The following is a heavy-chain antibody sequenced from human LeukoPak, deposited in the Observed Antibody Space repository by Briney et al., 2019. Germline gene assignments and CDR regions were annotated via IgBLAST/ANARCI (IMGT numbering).Heavy chain of an antibody. Sequence: ASVKVSCKASGYTFPTYYLNWVRQAPGRGLEWMGKIDPNGGFVYYAQKFQGRVTMTRDTSTSTVYMEVNSLTSDDTAVYYCARVLAYCTDSSCPGMDVWGQGTTVTVSS. J-gene: IGHJ6*02. CDR1: GYTFPTYY. CDR2: IDPNGGFV. V-gene: IGHV1-46*01. CDR3: ARVLAYCTDSSCPGMDV. D-gene: IGHD2-8*02.